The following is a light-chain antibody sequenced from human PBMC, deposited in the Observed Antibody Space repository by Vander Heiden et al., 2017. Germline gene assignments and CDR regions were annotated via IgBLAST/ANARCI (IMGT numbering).Light chain of an antibody. CDR2: WGS. V-gene: IGKV2-28*01. CDR1: QSLLHSSGCSY. J-gene: IGKJ3*01. CDR3: MQALQSPPFT. Sequence: DIVMTQSPPSLPATPGAPASISCRSSQSLLHSSGCSYLDWYLQKPGQSPQLLIYWGSNRASGIPDRFSGSGSGTDFTLKISRVEAEDVGVYYCMQALQSPPFTFGHGTKVDIK.